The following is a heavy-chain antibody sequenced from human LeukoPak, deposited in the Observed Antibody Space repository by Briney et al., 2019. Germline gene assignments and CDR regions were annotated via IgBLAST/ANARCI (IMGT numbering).Heavy chain of an antibody. Sequence: ASVKVSCKASGYTFTSYGISWVRQAPGQGLEWMGWISAYNGNTNYAQKLQGRVTMTTDTSTSTAYMELRSLRSDDTAVYYCARDSYMVGATSAKGGYWGQGTLVTVPS. D-gene: IGHD1-26*01. CDR1: GYTFTSYG. J-gene: IGHJ4*02. CDR3: ARDSYMVGATSAKGGY. V-gene: IGHV1-18*01. CDR2: ISAYNGNT.